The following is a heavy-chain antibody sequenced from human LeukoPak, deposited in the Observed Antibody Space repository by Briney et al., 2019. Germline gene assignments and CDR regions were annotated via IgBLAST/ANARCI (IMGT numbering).Heavy chain of an antibody. CDR2: INPSGGST. J-gene: IGHJ4*02. Sequence: ASVKVSCKASGYTFTSYYMHWVRQAPGQGLEWMGIINPSGGSTSYAQKFQGRVTMTRDTSTSTVYMELSSPRSEDTAVYYCARDHPGGSGYLTFLLDYWGQGTLVTVSS. CDR3: ARDHPGGSGYLTFLLDY. CDR1: GYTFTSYY. D-gene: IGHD3-22*01. V-gene: IGHV1-46*01.